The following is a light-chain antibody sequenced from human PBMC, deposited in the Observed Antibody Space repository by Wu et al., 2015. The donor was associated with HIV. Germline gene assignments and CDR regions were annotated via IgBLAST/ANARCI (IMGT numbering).Light chain of an antibody. Sequence: EIVLTQSPATLSLSPGERATLPCRASQSVSSSSLAWYQQKPGQAPRLLIHTTSTRGTGIPDRFSGSGSGTDFTLTISRLEPEDLAVYYCQRYGMSPPLTFGGGTKVEIK. CDR1: QSVSSSS. J-gene: IGKJ4*01. V-gene: IGKV3-20*01. CDR2: TTS. CDR3: QRYGMSPPLT.